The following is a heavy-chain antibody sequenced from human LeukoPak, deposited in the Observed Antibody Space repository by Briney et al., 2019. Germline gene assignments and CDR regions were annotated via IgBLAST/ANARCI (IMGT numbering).Heavy chain of an antibody. Sequence: PGGSLRLSCAASGFTFSSYAMSWVRQAPGKGLEWVSAISGSGGSTYYADSVKGRFTISRDNSKNTLYLQMNSLRAEETAVYYCAKGIRVRGVIITPFDYWGQGTLVTVSS. CDR3: AKGIRVRGVIITPFDY. CDR2: ISGSGGST. D-gene: IGHD3-10*01. CDR1: GFTFSSYA. V-gene: IGHV3-23*01. J-gene: IGHJ4*02.